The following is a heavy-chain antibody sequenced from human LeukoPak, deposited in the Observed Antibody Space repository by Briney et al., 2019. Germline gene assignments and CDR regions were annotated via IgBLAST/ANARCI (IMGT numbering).Heavy chain of an antibody. V-gene: IGHV1-69*01. CDR2: IIPIFGTA. Sequence: GASVKVSCKASGGTFSSYAISWVRQAPGQGLEWMRGIIPIFGTANYAQKFQGRVTITADESTSTAYMELSSLRSEDTAVYYCARANDHRRKKYYYYYYMDVWGKGTTVTVSS. CDR1: GGTFSSYA. J-gene: IGHJ6*03. CDR3: ARANDHRRKKYYYYYYMDV. D-gene: IGHD1-1*01.